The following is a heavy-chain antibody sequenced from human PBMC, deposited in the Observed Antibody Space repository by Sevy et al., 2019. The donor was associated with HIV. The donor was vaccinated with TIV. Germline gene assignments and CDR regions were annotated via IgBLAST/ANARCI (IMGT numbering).Heavy chain of an antibody. CDR2: ISGSGTST. J-gene: IGHJ4*02. D-gene: IGHD3-3*01. Sequence: GGSLRLSCAASGFSFSTYAMTWVRQAPGKGLEWVSGISGSGTSTYYADSVKGRFTISRDNSKNTMYLQMNNLRAEDTAVYYCGKVSIVGVGGFYDYWGQGTLVTVSS. CDR1: GFSFSTYA. CDR3: GKVSIVGVGGFYDY. V-gene: IGHV3-23*01.